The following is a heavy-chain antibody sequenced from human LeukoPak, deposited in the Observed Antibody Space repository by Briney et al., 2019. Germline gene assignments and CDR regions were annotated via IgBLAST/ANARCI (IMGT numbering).Heavy chain of an antibody. D-gene: IGHD2-2*01. CDR2: SYHSGST. CDR3: ATSMRPAAGAYYYYGMDV. Sequence: SETLSLTCAVSGYSISSGYYWGWIRQPPGKGLEWIGSSYHSGSTYYNPSLKGRVTISVDTSKNQFSLKLSSVTAADTAVYYCATSMRPAAGAYYYYGMDVWGKGTTVTVSS. V-gene: IGHV4-38-2*01. CDR1: GYSISSGYY. J-gene: IGHJ6*04.